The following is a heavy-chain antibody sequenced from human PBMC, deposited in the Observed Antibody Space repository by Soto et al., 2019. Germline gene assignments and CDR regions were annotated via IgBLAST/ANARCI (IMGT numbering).Heavy chain of an antibody. CDR2: IYNSGTT. J-gene: IGHJ4*02. CDR3: ARARSQGITILFDY. Sequence: PSETLSLTCTVSGVSMNNYFWTWIRQPPGRGLEWIAYIYNSGTTNYNPSLLSRVTVSADTSKNQFSLKLSSVTAADTAVYYCARARSQGITILFDYWGQGTLVTVSS. CDR1: GVSMNNYF. V-gene: IGHV4-59*01. D-gene: IGHD3-3*01.